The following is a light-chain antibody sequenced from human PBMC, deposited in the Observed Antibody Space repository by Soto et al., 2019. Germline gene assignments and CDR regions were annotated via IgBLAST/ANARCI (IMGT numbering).Light chain of an antibody. V-gene: IGLV2-14*01. CDR2: DVS. CDR3: SSYTSSSTYV. J-gene: IGLJ1*01. CDR1: RNDVGGYNY. Sequence: QSVLTQPASVSGSPGQSITISCTGTRNDVGGYNYVSWYQQHPGKAPKLMIYDVSNRPSGVSNRFSGSKSGNTASLTISGLQAEDEADYYCSSYTSSSTYVFGTGTKVTVL.